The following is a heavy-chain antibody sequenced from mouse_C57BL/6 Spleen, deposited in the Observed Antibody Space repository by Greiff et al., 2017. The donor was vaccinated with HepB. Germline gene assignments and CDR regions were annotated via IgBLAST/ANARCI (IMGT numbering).Heavy chain of an antibody. J-gene: IGHJ2*01. D-gene: IGHD2-2*01. CDR1: GYAFSSSW. V-gene: IGHV1-82*01. Sequence: QVQLKQSGPELVKPGASVKISCKASGYAFSSSWMNWVKQRPGKGLEWIGRIYPGDGDTNYNGKFKGKATLTADKSSSTAYMQLSSLTSEDSAVYFCARSGGYDERAFDYWGQGTTLTVSS. CDR3: ARSGGYDERAFDY. CDR2: IYPGDGDT.